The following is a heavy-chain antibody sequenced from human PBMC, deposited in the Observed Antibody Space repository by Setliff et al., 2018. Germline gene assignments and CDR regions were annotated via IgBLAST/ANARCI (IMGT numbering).Heavy chain of an antibody. J-gene: IGHJ5*02. Sequence: SETLSLTCTVSGGSISSDYWSWIRQSPGRGLEWIGYIYYSGTTNYNPSLKSRVIISVDTSKTQFSLRLSSVTAADTAVYFCARALASGSYYGLWLDPWGQGTLVTVSS. CDR1: GGSISSDY. CDR2: IYYSGTT. CDR3: ARALASGSYYGLWLDP. V-gene: IGHV4-59*01. D-gene: IGHD3-10*01.